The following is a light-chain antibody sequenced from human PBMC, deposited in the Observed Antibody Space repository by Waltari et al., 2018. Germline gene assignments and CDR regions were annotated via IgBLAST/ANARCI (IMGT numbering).Light chain of an antibody. Sequence: QSVVIQSPSASGTPGQRVTISCSGSRSNIAGNAVYWYQRFPGTAPKPLIYTKNQRPSGVPDRFSGSKSGPSSSLVISGLQSEDEADYYCATWEDSLNGWVFGGGTKLTVL. J-gene: IGLJ3*02. CDR1: RSNIAGNA. CDR2: TKN. CDR3: ATWEDSLNGWV. V-gene: IGLV1-44*01.